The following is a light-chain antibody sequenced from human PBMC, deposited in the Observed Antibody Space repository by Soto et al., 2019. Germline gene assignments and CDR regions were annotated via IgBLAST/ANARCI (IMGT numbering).Light chain of an antibody. CDR2: EVT. J-gene: IGLJ1*01. V-gene: IGLV2-14*01. CDR1: SSDGDDYKD. Sequence: QSVLTQPASVSGSPGQSMTISCTGISSDGDDYKDVSWYQQHPGKAPKLMIYEVTYRPSGVSNRFSGSKSGNTASLTISGLQAEDEAEYYCSSYTSTTTVFGTGTKLTVL. CDR3: SSYTSTTTV.